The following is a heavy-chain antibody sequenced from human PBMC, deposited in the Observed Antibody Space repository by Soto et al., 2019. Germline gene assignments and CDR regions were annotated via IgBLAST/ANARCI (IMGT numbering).Heavy chain of an antibody. CDR2: IYYSGST. Sequence: ASGTLSLTFTLSGGSISSYYWSWIRQPPGKGLEWIGYIYYSGSTNYNPSLKSRVTISVDTSKNQFSLKLSSVTAADTAVYYCARGPGYCSSTSCLLFDYWGQGTLVTVSS. CDR3: ARGPGYCSSTSCLLFDY. V-gene: IGHV4-59*12. CDR1: GGSISSYY. D-gene: IGHD2-2*03. J-gene: IGHJ4*02.